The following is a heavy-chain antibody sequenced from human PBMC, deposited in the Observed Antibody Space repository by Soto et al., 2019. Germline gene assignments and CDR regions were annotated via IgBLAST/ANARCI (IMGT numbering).Heavy chain of an antibody. CDR3: SRGDATKIVVTTYYGMDV. Sequence: QVQLVQSGAEVKKPGSSVRVSCKASGGTLRNYGISWVRQAPGQGLEWMGGIIRVFGTANYAQKFQGRVTITADEYTSTGYMDVTSLRSEDTAVYYCSRGDATKIVVTTYYGMDVWGQGTTVTVSS. D-gene: IGHD4-17*01. V-gene: IGHV1-69*12. J-gene: IGHJ6*02. CDR1: GGTLRNYG. CDR2: IIRVFGTA.